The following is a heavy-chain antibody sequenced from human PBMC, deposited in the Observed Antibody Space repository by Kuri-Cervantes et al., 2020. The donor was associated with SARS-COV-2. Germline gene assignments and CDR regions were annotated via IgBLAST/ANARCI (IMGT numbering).Heavy chain of an antibody. J-gene: IGHJ4*02. CDR2: IIPIFGTA. CDR1: GGTFSSYA. V-gene: IGHV1-69*13. D-gene: IGHD2-2*01. CDR3: ASPVCSSTSCYETAGY. Sequence: SVKVSCKASGGTFSSYAISWVRQAPGQGLEWMGGIIPIFGTANYAQKFQGRVTITADESTSTAYMELSSLRSEDTAVYYCASPVCSSTSCYETAGYWGQGTLVTVSS.